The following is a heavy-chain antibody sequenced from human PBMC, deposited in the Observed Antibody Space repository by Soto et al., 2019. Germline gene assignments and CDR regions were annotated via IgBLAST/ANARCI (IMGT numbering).Heavy chain of an antibody. J-gene: IGHJ4*02. CDR3: AGLSLSGWYNG. Sequence: SSETLSLTCTVSGGSISSYYWSWIRQPPGKGLEWIGYIYYSGSTNYNPSLKSRVTISVDTSKNQFSLKLSSVTAADTAVYYCAGLSLSGWYNGWGQGTLVTVS. V-gene: IGHV4-59*08. D-gene: IGHD6-19*01. CDR1: GGSISSYY. CDR2: IYYSGST.